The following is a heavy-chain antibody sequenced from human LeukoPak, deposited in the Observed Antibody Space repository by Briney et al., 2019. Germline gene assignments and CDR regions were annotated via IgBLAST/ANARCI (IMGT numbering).Heavy chain of an antibody. V-gene: IGHV1-69*13. CDR2: IIPIFGTA. J-gene: IGHJ4*02. CDR1: GGTFSSYA. D-gene: IGHD1-26*01. CDR3: ARSGSYYDSPFDC. Sequence: HAASVKVSCKASGGTFSSYAISWVRQAPGQGLEWMGGIIPIFGTANYAQKFQGRVTITADESTSTAYMELSSLRSEDTAVYYCARSGSYYDSPFDCWGQGTLVTVSS.